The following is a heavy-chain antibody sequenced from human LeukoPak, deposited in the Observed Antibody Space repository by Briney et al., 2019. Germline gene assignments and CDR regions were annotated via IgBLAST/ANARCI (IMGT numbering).Heavy chain of an antibody. Sequence: KTSETLSLTCTVSGDSISTYYWSWVRQAPGKGLEWFGYINQNGRANYNPSLRSRATIFLDSSQNQFSLTLTFVTTADTAVYYCARGPSHGGSYFHSWGQGILVTISS. V-gene: IGHV4-59*01. CDR3: ARGPSHGGSYFHS. D-gene: IGHD3-16*01. J-gene: IGHJ4*02. CDR1: GDSISTYY. CDR2: INQNGRA.